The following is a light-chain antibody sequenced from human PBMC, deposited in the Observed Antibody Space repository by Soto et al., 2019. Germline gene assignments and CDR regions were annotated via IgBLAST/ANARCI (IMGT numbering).Light chain of an antibody. CDR1: SRDVGGYNY. CDR2: NVF. Sequence: QSALTQPASVSGSPGQSITISGTGTSRDVGGYNYVSWYQKSPGKAPKLMIYNVFNRPSGVSDRFSGSKSGNTASLTISGLQAEDEADYYCSSYSNITTIYVFGTGTKVTVL. V-gene: IGLV2-14*03. J-gene: IGLJ1*01. CDR3: SSYSNITTIYV.